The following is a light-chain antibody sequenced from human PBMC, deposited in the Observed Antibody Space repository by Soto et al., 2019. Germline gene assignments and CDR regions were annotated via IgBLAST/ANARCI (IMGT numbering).Light chain of an antibody. CDR3: QTWGTGIQV. Sequence: QAVLTQSPSASASLGASVKFTCTLSSGHSSYAIAWHQQQPEKGPRYLMKLNSDGSHSKGDGIPDRFSGSSSGAERYPTISSLQSEDEADYYCQTWGTGIQVFGGGTKLTVL. J-gene: IGLJ2*01. CDR1: SGHSSYA. CDR2: LNSDGSH. V-gene: IGLV4-69*01.